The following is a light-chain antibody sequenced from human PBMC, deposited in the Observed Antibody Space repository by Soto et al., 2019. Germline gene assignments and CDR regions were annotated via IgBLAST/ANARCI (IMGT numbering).Light chain of an antibody. CDR2: EGS. CDR3: CSFAGNSTHVV. CDR1: SSDVGSYNL. Sequence: QSALTQPASVSGSPGQSITISCTGTSSDVGSYNLVSWYQQHPGKAPKLMIYEGSKRPSGVSNRFSGSKSGNTASLTISGLQAEDEAVYYCCSFAGNSTHVVFGGGTKLTVL. V-gene: IGLV2-23*01. J-gene: IGLJ2*01.